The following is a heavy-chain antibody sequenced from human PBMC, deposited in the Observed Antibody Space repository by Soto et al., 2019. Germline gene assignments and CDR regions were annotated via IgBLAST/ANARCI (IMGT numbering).Heavy chain of an antibody. D-gene: IGHD3-22*01. V-gene: IGHV4-34*01. Sequence: QVQLQQWGAGLLKPSETLSLTCAVYGGSFSGYYWSWIRQPPGKGLEWIGEINHSGSTNYNPSLTSRVTISVDTSKNQFSLKLSSVTAADTAVYYCARGNYYDSSGDNDAFDIWGQGTMVTVSS. CDR1: GGSFSGYY. J-gene: IGHJ3*02. CDR2: INHSGST. CDR3: ARGNYYDSSGDNDAFDI.